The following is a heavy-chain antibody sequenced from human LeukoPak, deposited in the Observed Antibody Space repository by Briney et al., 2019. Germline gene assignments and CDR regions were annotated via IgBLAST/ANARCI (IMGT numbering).Heavy chain of an antibody. CDR3: ARDYRGSLDTFDY. Sequence: GRSLRLSCAVSGFTFSSYAMHWVRQAPGKGLEWLAVISYDGSNKYYADSVKGRFTISRDNSKNTLYLQMNSLRAEDTAVYYCARDYRGSLDTFDYWGQGTLVTVSS. CDR2: ISYDGSNK. D-gene: IGHD1-26*01. J-gene: IGHJ4*02. CDR1: GFTFSSYA. V-gene: IGHV3-30-3*01.